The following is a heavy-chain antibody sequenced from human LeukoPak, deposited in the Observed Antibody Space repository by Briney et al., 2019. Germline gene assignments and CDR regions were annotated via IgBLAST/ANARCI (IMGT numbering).Heavy chain of an antibody. J-gene: IGHJ4*02. CDR2: IKQDGSEK. Sequence: GGSLRLSCAASGFTFSSYWMSWVRQAPGKGLEWVANIKQDGSEKYYVDSVKGRFTISRDNAKNSLYLQMNSLRAEDTAVYYCARDRPDFWSGYLIWGQGTLVTVSS. D-gene: IGHD3-3*01. V-gene: IGHV3-7*01. CDR1: GFTFSSYW. CDR3: ARDRPDFWSGYLI.